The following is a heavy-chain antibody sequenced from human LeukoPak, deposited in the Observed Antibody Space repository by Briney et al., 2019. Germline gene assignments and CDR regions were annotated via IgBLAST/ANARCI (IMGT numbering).Heavy chain of an antibody. CDR1: GGSISSSSYY. CDR3: ARGSSSWRYYYYMDV. D-gene: IGHD6-13*01. J-gene: IGHJ6*03. Sequence: TSETLSLTCTVSGGSISSSSYYWGWIRQPPGKGLEWIGSIYYSGSTYYNPSLKSRVTISVDTSKNQFSLKLSSVTAADTAVYYCARGSSSWRYYYYMDVWGKGTTVTVSS. CDR2: IYYSGST. V-gene: IGHV4-39*07.